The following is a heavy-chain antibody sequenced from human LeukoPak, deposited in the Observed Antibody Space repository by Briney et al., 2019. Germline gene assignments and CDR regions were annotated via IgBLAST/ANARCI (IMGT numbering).Heavy chain of an antibody. J-gene: IGHJ3*02. Sequence: SETLSLTCTVSGGSINSGGPFWSWIRQHPEKGLEWIGYIYHSGSTYYNPSLKSRVTISVDTSKNQFSLQLSSVTAADTAVYYCARDPTTVTTFYGFDIWGQGTMVTVSS. D-gene: IGHD4-17*01. CDR1: GGSINSGGPF. V-gene: IGHV4-31*03. CDR2: IYHSGST. CDR3: ARDPTTVTTFYGFDI.